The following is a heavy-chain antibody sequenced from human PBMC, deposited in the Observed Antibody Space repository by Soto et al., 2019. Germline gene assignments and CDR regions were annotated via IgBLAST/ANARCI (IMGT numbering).Heavy chain of an antibody. D-gene: IGHD3-10*01. CDR2: IYYSGST. J-gene: IGHJ5*02. V-gene: IGHV4-31*03. CDR1: GGSISSGGYY. CDR3: ARERITMVRGVKSNWFDP. Sequence: QVQLQESGPGLVKPSQTLSLTCTVSGGSISSGGYYWSWILQHPGKGLEWIGYIYYSGSTYYNPSLKSRVTTSVDTSKNQFSLKLSSVTAADTAVYYCARERITMVRGVKSNWFDPWGQGTLVTVSS.